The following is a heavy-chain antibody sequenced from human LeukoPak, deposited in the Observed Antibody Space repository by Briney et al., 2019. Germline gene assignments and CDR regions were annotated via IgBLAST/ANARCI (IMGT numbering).Heavy chain of an antibody. Sequence: PGGSLRLSCAASGFTFDDYAMHWVRQAPGKGLEWVSGISWNSGSIGYADSVKGRFTISRDNAKNSLYLQMNSLRAEDTALYYCAKAGWELSQYNWFDPWGQGTLVTVSS. D-gene: IGHD1-26*01. V-gene: IGHV3-9*01. CDR3: AKAGWELSQYNWFDP. CDR2: ISWNSGSI. CDR1: GFTFDDYA. J-gene: IGHJ5*02.